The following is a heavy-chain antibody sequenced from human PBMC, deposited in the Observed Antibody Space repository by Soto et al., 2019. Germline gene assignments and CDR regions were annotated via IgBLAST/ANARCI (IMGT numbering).Heavy chain of an antibody. J-gene: IGHJ1*01. V-gene: IGHV4-31*03. CDR2: VYYSGST. CDR3: ARESSRGWYGCFQH. Sequence: ASETLSLTCTVSGGSISSGCYYWSWIRQYPGLGLEWIGAVYYSGSTYYKRPLKSRLTMSVDTSKNQFSLMLTSVTAADTAVYYCARESSRGWYGCFQHWGEGIPVTVYS. CDR1: GGSISSGCYY. D-gene: IGHD6-19*01.